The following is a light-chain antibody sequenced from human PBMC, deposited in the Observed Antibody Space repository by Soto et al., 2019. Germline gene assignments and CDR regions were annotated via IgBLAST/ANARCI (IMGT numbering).Light chain of an antibody. CDR1: QSISNN. CDR2: GAS. Sequence: EIVMTQSPATLSVSPGERATLSCRASQSISNNLAGYQQKVGQAPRLLISGASTRTTGITARFSGSGSGTEFTLTIISLHSEDFALYYCQQSHHCPPLTFGGGTKVEIK. V-gene: IGKV3-15*01. J-gene: IGKJ4*01. CDR3: QQSHHCPPLT.